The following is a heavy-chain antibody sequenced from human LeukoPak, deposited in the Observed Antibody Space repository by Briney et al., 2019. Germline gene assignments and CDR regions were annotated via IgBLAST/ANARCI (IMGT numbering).Heavy chain of an antibody. J-gene: IGHJ5*02. Sequence: SETLSLTCTVSGGSISSYYWSWIRQPAGKGLEWIGRIYTSGSTNYNPSLKSRVTMSVDTSKNQFSLKLSSVTAADTAVYYCAREVREEGVTGANKKKLTWGQGTLVTVSS. V-gene: IGHV4-4*07. CDR3: AREVREEGVTGANKKKLT. CDR1: GGSISSYY. D-gene: IGHD7-27*01. CDR2: IYTSGST.